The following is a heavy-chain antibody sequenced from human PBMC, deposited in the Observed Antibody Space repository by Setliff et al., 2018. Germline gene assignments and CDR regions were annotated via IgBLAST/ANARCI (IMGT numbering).Heavy chain of an antibody. J-gene: IGHJ4*02. CDR2: IKQDGSEI. Sequence: PGGSLRLSCAASALTFSSYWMNWVRQAPGKGLEWVANIKQDGSEIYYVDSVKGRFTTSRDNSKNTLSLQMSSLRIEDTAIYFCAGQGPIFGSGLIPGFDQWGQGTMVTVSS. CDR3: AGQGPIFGSGLIPGFDQ. D-gene: IGHD3-3*01. V-gene: IGHV3-7*03. CDR1: ALTFSSYW.